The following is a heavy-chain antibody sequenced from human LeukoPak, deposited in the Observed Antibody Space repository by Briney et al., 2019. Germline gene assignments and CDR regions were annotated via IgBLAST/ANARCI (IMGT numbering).Heavy chain of an antibody. V-gene: IGHV1-69*04. J-gene: IGHJ6*02. CDR2: IIPILGIA. D-gene: IGHD6-13*01. CDR3: AGGAAADPFYYYYYGMNV. CDR1: GGTFSSYA. Sequence: ASVKVSCKASGGTFSSYAISWVRQAPGQGLEWMGRIIPILGIANYAQKFQGRVTITADKSTSTAYMELSSLRSEDTAVYYCAGGAAADPFYYYYYGMNVWGQGTTVTVSS.